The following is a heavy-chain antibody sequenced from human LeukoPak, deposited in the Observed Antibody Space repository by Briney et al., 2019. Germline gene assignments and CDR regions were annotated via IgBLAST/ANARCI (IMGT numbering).Heavy chain of an antibody. V-gene: IGHV1-8*01. D-gene: IGHD6-19*01. CDR1: GYTLTSYD. CDR3: ASLVSSGWFYYYGMDV. CDR2: MNPSSGKT. Sequence: ASVKVSCKASGYTLTSYDINWVRQATGQGLEWMGWMNPSSGKTGYAQKFQGRISMTRNTSISTAYMELSSLRSEDTAVYYCASLVSSGWFYYYGMDVWGQGTTVTVSS. J-gene: IGHJ6*02.